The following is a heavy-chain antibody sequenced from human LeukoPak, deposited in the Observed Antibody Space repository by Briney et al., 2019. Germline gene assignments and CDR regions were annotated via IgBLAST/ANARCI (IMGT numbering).Heavy chain of an antibody. J-gene: IGHJ4*02. CDR1: GFTFSSYW. V-gene: IGHV3-74*01. CDR3: ARVVYCSRTSCPLDC. Sequence: GVSLRLSCAASGFTFSSYWMHWVRQAPGKGLVWVSRINGDGSSTTYADSVKGRFTISRDNAKNTLYLQMNSLRAEDTAVYYCARVVYCSRTSCPLDCWGQGTLVTVSS. D-gene: IGHD2-2*01. CDR2: INGDGSST.